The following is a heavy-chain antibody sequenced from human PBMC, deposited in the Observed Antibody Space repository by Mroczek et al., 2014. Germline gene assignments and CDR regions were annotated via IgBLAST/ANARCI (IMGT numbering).Heavy chain of an antibody. J-gene: IGHJ4*02. D-gene: IGHD4-11*01. V-gene: IGHV4-34*01. CDR3: ARDGFGYSNGALFDY. CDR1: GGSFSGYY. CDR2: INHSGST. Sequence: QVQLQQWGAGLLKPSETLSLTCAVYGGSFSGYYWSWIRQPPGKGLEWIGEINHSGSTNYNPSLKSRVTISVDTSKNQFSLKLSSVTAADTAVYYCARDGFGYSNGALFDYWGQGTLVTVSS.